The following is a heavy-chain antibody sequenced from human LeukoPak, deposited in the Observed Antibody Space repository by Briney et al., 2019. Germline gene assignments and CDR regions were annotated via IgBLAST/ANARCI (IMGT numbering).Heavy chain of an antibody. J-gene: IGHJ4*02. V-gene: IGHV1-2*02. D-gene: IGHD6-19*01. CDR1: GYTFTSYG. CDR3: ARDRGSEQWLNFDY. Sequence: ASVKVSCKASGYTFTSYGISWVRQAPGQGLEWMGWINPNSGGTNYAQKFQGRVTMTRDTSISTAYMELSRLRSDDTAVYYCARDRGSEQWLNFDYWGQGTLVTVSS. CDR2: INPNSGGT.